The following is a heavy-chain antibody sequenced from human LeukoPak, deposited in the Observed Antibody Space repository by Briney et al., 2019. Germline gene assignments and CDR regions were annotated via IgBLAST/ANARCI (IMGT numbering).Heavy chain of an antibody. V-gene: IGHV3-23*01. CDR1: GFTFNIYG. CDR2: ISASGVST. D-gene: IGHD1-26*01. Sequence: GGSLRLSCAASGFTFNIYGMNWVRQAPGKGLEWVSGISASGVSTDYADSVKGRFTTSRDNSKNMVYLQMNTLRAEDTATYYCAKDRGPYIGIDNNWLHPWGQGTLVTVSS. J-gene: IGHJ5*02. CDR3: AKDRGPYIGIDNNWLHP.